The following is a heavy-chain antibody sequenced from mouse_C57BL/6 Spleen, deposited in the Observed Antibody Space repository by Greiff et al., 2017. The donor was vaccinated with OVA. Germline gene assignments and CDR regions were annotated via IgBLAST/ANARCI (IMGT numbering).Heavy chain of an antibody. Sequence: EVHLVESGGGLVKPGGSLKLSCAASGFTFSSYTMSWVRQTPEKRLEWVATISGGGGNTYYPDSVKGRFTISRDNTKTTLYLQMSSLRSEDTALYYCAGRDYGSSFYYWGQGTTLTVSS. CDR2: ISGGGGNT. J-gene: IGHJ2*01. CDR3: AGRDYGSSFYY. D-gene: IGHD1-1*01. V-gene: IGHV5-9*01. CDR1: GFTFSSYT.